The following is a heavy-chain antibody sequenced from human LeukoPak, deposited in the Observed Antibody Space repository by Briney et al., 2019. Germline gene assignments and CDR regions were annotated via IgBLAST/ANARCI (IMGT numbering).Heavy chain of an antibody. V-gene: IGHV3-48*04. Sequence: PGGSLRLSCAASGFTFSSYSMNWVRQAPGKGLEWVSHISSSSSTIYYADSVKGRFTISRDNAKNSLYLQMNSLRAEDTAVYYCARAWYDSSGYPDYWGQGTLVTVSS. CDR2: ISSSSSTI. D-gene: IGHD3-22*01. CDR1: GFTFSSYS. J-gene: IGHJ4*02. CDR3: ARAWYDSSGYPDY.